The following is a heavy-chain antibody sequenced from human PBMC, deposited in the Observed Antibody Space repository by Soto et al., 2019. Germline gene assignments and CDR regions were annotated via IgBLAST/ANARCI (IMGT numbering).Heavy chain of an antibody. J-gene: IGHJ4*02. V-gene: IGHV4-31*03. Sequence: SETLSLTCTVSGGSISSGGYYWSWIRQHPGKGLEWIGYIYYSGSTYYNPSLKSRVTISVDTSKNQFSLKLSSVTAADTAVYYWARDLRRDDFGDYWGQGTRVTSPQ. CDR1: GGSISSGGYY. CDR2: IYYSGST. CDR3: ARDLRRDDFGDY. D-gene: IGHD3-10*01.